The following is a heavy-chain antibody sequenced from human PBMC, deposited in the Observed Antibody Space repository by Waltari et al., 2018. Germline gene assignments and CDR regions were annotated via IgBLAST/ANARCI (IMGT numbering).Heavy chain of an antibody. V-gene: IGHV4-39*01. Sequence: QLQLQESGPGLVKPSGTLSLTCPVSDDSIRSGDYYWGWIRQPPGKGLEWIGSIYYSGTTSYNPSLRSRVTMSVDTSKKQFSLKLSSVTAADTAVYYCARSLHVFKAAAGMFDYWGQGTLVTVSS. D-gene: IGHD6-13*01. J-gene: IGHJ4*02. CDR2: IYYSGTT. CDR1: DDSIRSGDYY. CDR3: ARSLHVFKAAAGMFDY.